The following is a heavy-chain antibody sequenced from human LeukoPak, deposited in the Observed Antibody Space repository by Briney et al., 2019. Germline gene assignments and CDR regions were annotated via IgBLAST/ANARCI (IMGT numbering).Heavy chain of an antibody. CDR1: GGSISSGSYY. V-gene: IGHV4-61*02. CDR3: ATEALGSSSWHLDY. Sequence: SETLSLTCTVSGGSISSGSYYWSWIRQPAGKGLEWIGRIYTSGSTNYNPSLKSRVTISVDTSKNQFSLKLSSVTAADTAVYYCATEALGSSSWHLDYWGQGTLVTVSS. CDR2: IYTSGST. D-gene: IGHD6-13*01. J-gene: IGHJ4*02.